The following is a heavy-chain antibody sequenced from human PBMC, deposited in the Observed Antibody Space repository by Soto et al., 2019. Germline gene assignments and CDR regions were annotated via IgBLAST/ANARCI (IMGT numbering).Heavy chain of an antibody. CDR1: GGTFSSYA. CDR2: IIRIFGTA. V-gene: IGHV1-69*12. D-gene: IGHD4-17*01. J-gene: IGHJ4*02. Sequence: QVQLVQSGAEVKKPGSSVKVSCKASGGTFSSYAISWVRQAPGQGLEWMGGIIRIFGTANYAKKFQGRVTITAAESPSLSSRELRSMRAEHTAVCFCAEGTRKVTTFAYWSKGTLFTVCS. CDR3: AEGTRKVTTFAY.